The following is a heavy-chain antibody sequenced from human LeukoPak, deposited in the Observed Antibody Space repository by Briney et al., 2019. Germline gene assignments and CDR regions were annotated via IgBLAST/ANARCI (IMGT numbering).Heavy chain of an antibody. D-gene: IGHD2-21*02. J-gene: IGHJ6*03. Sequence: PSETLSLTCSVSGGSITSGRYYWTWIRQPAGKGLEWIGRLYTNDNTNYDPTLESRVSISVATSKSQFYLQLTSVTAADTAVYFCARGVVTDDYYMDVWGKGITVIVSS. V-gene: IGHV4-61*02. CDR3: ARGVVTDDYYMDV. CDR1: GGSITSGRYY. CDR2: LYTNDNT.